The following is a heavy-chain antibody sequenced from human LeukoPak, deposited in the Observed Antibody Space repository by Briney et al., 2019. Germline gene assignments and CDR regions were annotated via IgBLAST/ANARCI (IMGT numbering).Heavy chain of an antibody. CDR3: ARLREIPVFGVVTKSTSYFDY. CDR2: IKQDRSEK. J-gene: IGHJ4*02. D-gene: IGHD3-3*01. Sequence: PGGSLRLSCAASGFTFTNYWMSWVRQAPGKGLELVANIKQDRSEKYYVDSVKGRFTISRDNAKNSLYPQMNSLRAEDTAVYYCARLREIPVFGVVTKSTSYFDYWGQGTLVTVSS. CDR1: GFTFTNYW. V-gene: IGHV3-7*01.